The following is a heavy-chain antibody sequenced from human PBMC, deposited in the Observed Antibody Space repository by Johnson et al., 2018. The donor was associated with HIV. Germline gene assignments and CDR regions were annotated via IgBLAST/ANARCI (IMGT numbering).Heavy chain of an antibody. Sequence: VQLVESGGGLIQPGGSLRLSCAASGFTVSSYYMTWVRQGPGKGLEWVSVLNSGGGTYFADSVTGRFTISRDNAKNTLYLPMHSLRAEDTAVYFCASGCRDGYTCDAFDVWGRGTRVTVSS. CDR2: LNSGGGT. CDR1: GFTVSSYY. J-gene: IGHJ3*01. CDR3: ASGCRDGYTCDAFDV. V-gene: IGHV3-53*01. D-gene: IGHD5-24*01.